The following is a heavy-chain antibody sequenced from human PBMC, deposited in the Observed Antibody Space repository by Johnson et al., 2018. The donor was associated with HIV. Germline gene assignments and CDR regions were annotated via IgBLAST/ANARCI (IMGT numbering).Heavy chain of an antibody. D-gene: IGHD6-13*01. Sequence: QVQLVESGGGVVQPGRSLRLSCAASGFTFSSYAMHWVRQAPGKGLEWVAVIWYDGSNKYYADSVKGRFTISRDNSKNTLYLQMNSLRAEDTAVYYCAKEANPYSSSWYGDAFDIWGQGTMVTVSS. V-gene: IGHV3-33*06. J-gene: IGHJ3*02. CDR2: IWYDGSNK. CDR1: GFTFSSYA. CDR3: AKEANPYSSSWYGDAFDI.